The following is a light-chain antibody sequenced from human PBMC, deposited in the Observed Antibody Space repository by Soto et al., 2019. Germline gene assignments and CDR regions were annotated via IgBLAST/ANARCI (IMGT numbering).Light chain of an antibody. Sequence: ENVLTQSPVTLSLSPGERAILSCRASQSVGKNYLGWFQQKPGQAPRLLIYGASNRATGIPDRFSGSGSGTDCTLTISRLEPEDFAVYYCQQYAGSPLTFGGGTKVEIK. V-gene: IGKV3-20*01. CDR2: GAS. CDR1: QSVGKNY. J-gene: IGKJ4*01. CDR3: QQYAGSPLT.